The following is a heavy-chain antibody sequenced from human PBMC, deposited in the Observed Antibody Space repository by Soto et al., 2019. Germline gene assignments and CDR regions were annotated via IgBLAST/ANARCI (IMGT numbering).Heavy chain of an antibody. CDR2: ISNYNGNT. CDR1: GYAFDNYG. CDR3: VRDLQRFSSWYDYLDS. Sequence: QVQLVQSGDEVEKPGASVKVSCKASGYAFDNYGISWVRQAPGQGPEWMGWISNYNGNTNYAQNFLGRVTLTTDRSTSTAHMELRSLRSDDRAVYYCVRDLQRFSSWYDYLDSWGQGTRVTVSS. V-gene: IGHV1-18*01. J-gene: IGHJ4*02. D-gene: IGHD6-13*01.